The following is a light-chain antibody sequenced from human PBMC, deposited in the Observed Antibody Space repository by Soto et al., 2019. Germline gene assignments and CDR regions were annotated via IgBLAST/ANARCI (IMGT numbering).Light chain of an antibody. Sequence: SYELTQPPSVSVAPGQTARITCGGNNIGSQSVHWYQQKPGQAPVLVVYDDSDRPSGTPERLSGSNSGNTATLTISRVEAGDEADYYCQVWDSSSDHVVFGGGTKVTVL. CDR1: NIGSQS. CDR3: QVWDSSSDHVV. V-gene: IGLV3-21*02. CDR2: DDS. J-gene: IGLJ2*01.